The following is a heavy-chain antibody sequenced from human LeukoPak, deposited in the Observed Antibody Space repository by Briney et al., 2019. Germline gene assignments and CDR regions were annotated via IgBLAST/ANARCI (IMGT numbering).Heavy chain of an antibody. V-gene: IGHV4-34*01. D-gene: IGHD2-2*01. J-gene: IGHJ5*02. CDR1: GGSFSGYY. Sequence: SETLSLTCAVYGGSFSGYYWSWIRQPPGKGLEWIGEINHSGSTNYNPSLKSRVTISVDTSKNQFSLKLSSVTAADTAVYYCARGCSSTNRYYWFDPWGQGTLVTVSS. CDR2: INHSGST. CDR3: ARGCSSTNRYYWFDP.